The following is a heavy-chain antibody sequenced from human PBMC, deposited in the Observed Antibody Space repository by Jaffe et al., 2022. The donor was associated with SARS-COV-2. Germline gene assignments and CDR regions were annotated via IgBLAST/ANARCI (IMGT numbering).Heavy chain of an antibody. V-gene: IGHV3-7*01. J-gene: IGHJ4*02. CDR3: ARDQFISRMRGSSSAPEK. CDR1: GFTFSSYW. Sequence: EVQLVESGGGLVQPGGSLRLSCVASGFTFSSYWMSWVRQAPGKGLEWVANIKQDGSEKYYVDSVKGRFTISRDNAVNSVSLQMSSLRADDTAVYYCARDQFISRMRGSSSAPEKWGQGTLVTVSS. CDR2: IKQDGSEK. D-gene: IGHD6-6*01.